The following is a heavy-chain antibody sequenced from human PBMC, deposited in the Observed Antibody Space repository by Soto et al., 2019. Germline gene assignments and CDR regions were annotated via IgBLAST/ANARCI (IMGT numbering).Heavy chain of an antibody. Sequence: PSETLSLTCTVSGGSISSGGYYWSWIRQHPGKGLEWIGYIYYSGSTYYNPSLKSRVTISVDTSKNQFSLKLSSVTAADTAVYYCAREGYYDSSGYYRFDPWGQGTLVTVSS. D-gene: IGHD3-22*01. CDR3: AREGYYDSSGYYRFDP. J-gene: IGHJ5*02. V-gene: IGHV4-31*03. CDR1: GGSISSGGYY. CDR2: IYYSGST.